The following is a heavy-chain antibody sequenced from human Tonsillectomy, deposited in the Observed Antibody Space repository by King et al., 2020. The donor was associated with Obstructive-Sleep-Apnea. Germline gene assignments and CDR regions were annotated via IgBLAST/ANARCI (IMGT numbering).Heavy chain of an antibody. CDR2: ISYAGSKE. J-gene: IGHJ4*02. D-gene: IGHD3-3*01. V-gene: IGHV3-30*04. CDR3: ARVYYDFGPLDY. Sequence: VQLVESGGGVVQPGRSLRLSCAASGFTFSSYVMHWVRQAPGKGLEGVALISYAGSKEYYADSVKGRFTISRDKSKNTLYVQMNSLRPEDTAVYYCARVYYDFGPLDYWGQGTLVTVSS. CDR1: GFTFSSYV.